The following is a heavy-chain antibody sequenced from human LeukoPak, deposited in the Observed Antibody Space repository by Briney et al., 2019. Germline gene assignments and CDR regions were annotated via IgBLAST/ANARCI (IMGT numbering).Heavy chain of an antibody. CDR3: ARDPGYGDYLYYFDY. CDR1: GGSISSSSYY. Sequence: SETLSLTCTVSGGSISSSSYYWGWIRQPPGKGLGWIGSIYYSGRTNYSPSLKSRVTISVDTSKNQFSLKVSSVTAADTAVFYCARDPGYGDYLYYFDYWGQGTLVTVSS. CDR2: IYYSGRT. V-gene: IGHV4-39*07. J-gene: IGHJ4*02. D-gene: IGHD4-17*01.